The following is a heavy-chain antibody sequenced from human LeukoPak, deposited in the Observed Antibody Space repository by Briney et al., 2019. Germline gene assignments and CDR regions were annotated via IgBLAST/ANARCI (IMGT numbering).Heavy chain of an antibody. Sequence: QSGGSLRLSCEASGFTFSSYGMSWVRQAPGKGLEWVSAISGSGGSTYYADSVKGRFTISRDNSKNTLYLQMNSLRAEDTAVYYCAKMYYDYVWGSPDVYYFDYWGQGTLVTVSS. CDR3: AKMYYDYVWGSPDVYYFDY. CDR1: GFTFSSYG. V-gene: IGHV3-23*01. D-gene: IGHD3-16*01. CDR2: ISGSGGST. J-gene: IGHJ4*02.